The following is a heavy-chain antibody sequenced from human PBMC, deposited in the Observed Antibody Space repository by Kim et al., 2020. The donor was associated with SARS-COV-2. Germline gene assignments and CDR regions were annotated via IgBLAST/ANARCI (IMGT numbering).Heavy chain of an antibody. CDR1: GFTFSSYA. D-gene: IGHD2-2*01. J-gene: IGHJ4*02. V-gene: IGHV3-30-3*01. CDR3: ARLATIVVVPMRNQSEDY. Sequence: GGSLRLSCAASGFTFSSYAMHWVRQAPGKGLEWVAVISYDGSNKYYADSVKGRFTISRDNSKNTLYLQMNSLRVEDTAVYYCARLATIVVVPMRNQSEDYWGQGTLVTVSS. CDR2: ISYDGSNK.